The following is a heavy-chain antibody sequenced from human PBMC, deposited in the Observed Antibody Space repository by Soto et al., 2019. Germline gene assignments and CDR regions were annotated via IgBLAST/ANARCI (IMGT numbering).Heavy chain of an antibody. CDR1: GGSSSSSSYY. CDR2: IYYSGST. J-gene: IGHJ6*02. V-gene: IGHV4-39*01. D-gene: IGHD5-18*01. Sequence: SETLSLTCTVSGGSSSSSSYYWGWIRQPPGKGLEWIGSIYYSGSTYYNPSLKSRVTISVDTSKNQFSLKLSSVTAADTAVYYCARTTLLDTAMVTNSYANHYAMDVWGQGTTVT. CDR3: ARTTLLDTAMVTNSYANHYAMDV.